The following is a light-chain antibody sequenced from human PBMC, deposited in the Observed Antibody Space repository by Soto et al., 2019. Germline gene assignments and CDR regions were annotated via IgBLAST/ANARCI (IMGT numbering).Light chain of an antibody. CDR1: QGINNY. CDR2: GAS. V-gene: IGKV1-9*01. J-gene: IGKJ5*01. Sequence: IQLTQSPSSLSASVGDRVTITCRASQGINNYVAWYQQKPGKAPKLLIYGASTLQSGVPSRFSGSGSGTDFTLTISSLLPEDFATYYCHQLNNYPITCGQGTRREIK. CDR3: HQLNNYPIT.